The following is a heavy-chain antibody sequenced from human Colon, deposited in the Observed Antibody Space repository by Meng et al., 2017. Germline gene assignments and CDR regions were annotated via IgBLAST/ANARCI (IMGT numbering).Heavy chain of an antibody. J-gene: IGHJ4*02. D-gene: IGHD1-14*01. CDR3: AKAAAYNLDI. CDR1: GTSINGAIW. V-gene: IGHV4-4*02. CDR2: IFQSGGS. Sequence: GSSPVFLKPSGALSFSSAVSGTSINGAIWCGWVLQPQWKGLEWMGEIFQSGGSNYNPSPKNRVSISVDKSRNLRSLSLSSVTAADTAVYYCAKAAAYNLDIWGQGTLVTVSS.